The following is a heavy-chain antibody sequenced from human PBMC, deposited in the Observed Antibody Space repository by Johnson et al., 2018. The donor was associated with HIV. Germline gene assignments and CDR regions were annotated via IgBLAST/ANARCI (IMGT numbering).Heavy chain of an antibody. CDR1: GFTFSSYG. CDR3: AKTYRSSWYAFDI. V-gene: IGHV3-30*18. J-gene: IGHJ3*02. D-gene: IGHD6-13*01. Sequence: QVQLVESGGGVVQPGRSLRLSCAASGFTFSSYGMHWVRQAPGKGLEWVAVISYDGSNKYYADSVKGRFTISRDNSKNTLYLQMNSLRAEDTAVYYCAKTYRSSWYAFDIWGQGTMVTVSS. CDR2: ISYDGSNK.